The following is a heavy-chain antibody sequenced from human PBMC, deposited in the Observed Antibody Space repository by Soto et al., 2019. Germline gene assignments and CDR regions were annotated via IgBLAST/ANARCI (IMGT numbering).Heavy chain of an antibody. V-gene: IGHV5-10-1*01. CDR1: VGTFSSYA. CDR3: ARHTDYYDSSGLAHFDY. D-gene: IGHD3-22*01. Sequence: KVSCKASVGTFSSYAISWVRQMPGKGLEWMGRIDPSDSYTNYSPSFQGHVTISADKSISTAYLQWSSLKASDTAMYYCARHTDYYDSSGLAHFDYWGQGTLVTVSS. CDR2: IDPSDSYT. J-gene: IGHJ4*02.